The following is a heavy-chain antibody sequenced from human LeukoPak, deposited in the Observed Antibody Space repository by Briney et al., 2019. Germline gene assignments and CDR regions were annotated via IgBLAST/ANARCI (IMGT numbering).Heavy chain of an antibody. CDR3: ARGDSGSYYFDY. D-gene: IGHD1-26*01. Sequence: GGSLRLSCAASGFTFISYVMSWVRQAPGKGLEWVSTISGTGGSTYCADSVKGRFTISRDNSKNTLYLQMNSLRAEDTAVYYCARGDSGSYYFDYWGQGTLVTVSS. V-gene: IGHV3-23*01. J-gene: IGHJ4*02. CDR1: GFTFISYV. CDR2: ISGTGGST.